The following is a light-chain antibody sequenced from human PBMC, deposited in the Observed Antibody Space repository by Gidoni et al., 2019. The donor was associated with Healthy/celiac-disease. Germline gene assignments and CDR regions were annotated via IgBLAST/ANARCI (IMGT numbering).Light chain of an antibody. V-gene: IGKV3-11*01. Sequence: EIVFTQSPATLSLSPGKRATLSCRASQSVSSYLAWYQQKPGQAPRLLIYDASNRATGIPARFSGSGSGTDFTLTISSLEPEDFAVYYCQQRSNWLYTFGQGTKLEIK. CDR2: DAS. CDR3: QQRSNWLYT. J-gene: IGKJ2*01. CDR1: QSVSSY.